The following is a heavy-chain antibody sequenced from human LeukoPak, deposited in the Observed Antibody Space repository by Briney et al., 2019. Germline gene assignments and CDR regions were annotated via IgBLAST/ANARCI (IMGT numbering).Heavy chain of an antibody. CDR2: ISSSGSTI. Sequence: GGSLRLSCAASGFTFSSYEMNWVRQAPGKGLEWVSYISSSGSTIYYADSVKGRFTISRDNAKNSLYLQMNSLRAEDTAVYYCARDKLGVVTTYYYYYGMDVWGQGTTVTVSS. CDR3: ARDKLGVVTTYYYYYGMDV. CDR1: GFTFSSYE. J-gene: IGHJ6*02. V-gene: IGHV3-48*03. D-gene: IGHD3-3*01.